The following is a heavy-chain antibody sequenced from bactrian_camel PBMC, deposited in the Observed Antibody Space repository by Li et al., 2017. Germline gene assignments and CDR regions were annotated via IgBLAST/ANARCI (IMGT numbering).Heavy chain of an antibody. CDR3: TTGCRVLFGNTWYCSREVGH. V-gene: IGHV3S31*01. Sequence: VQLVESGGELVQPGGSLRLSCAVSGFAMSTIYMSWVRQSPGEGLEWASTINSGGGSTYYADSVKGRFTVSRDDTRNALYLQMNNLTISDSGMYFCTTGCRVLFGNTWYCSREVGHWGQGTQVTVS. CDR2: INSGGGST. D-gene: IGHD6*01. CDR1: GFAMSTIY. J-gene: IGHJ4*01.